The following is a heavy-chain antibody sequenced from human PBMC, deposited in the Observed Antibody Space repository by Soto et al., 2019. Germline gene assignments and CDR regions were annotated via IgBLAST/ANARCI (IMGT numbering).Heavy chain of an antibody. CDR2: ISSTADGT. V-gene: IGHV3-23*01. Sequence: EVQLLESGGGLVQPGGSLRLSCAASGFTFSNYAMGWVRQAPGKGLEWVSTISSTADGTDYADSVKGRFTISRDNSKNTLYLQMNSRRAEDTAVYYCAQAISRERQIDYWGQGTLVTVSS. D-gene: IGHD1-26*01. CDR1: GFTFSNYA. CDR3: AQAISRERQIDY. J-gene: IGHJ4*02.